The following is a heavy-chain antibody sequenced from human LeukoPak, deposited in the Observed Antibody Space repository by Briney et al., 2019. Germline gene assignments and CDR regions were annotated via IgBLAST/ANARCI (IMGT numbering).Heavy chain of an antibody. CDR2: IYYSGST. CDR1: GGSISSSFYH. V-gene: IGHV4-39*01. J-gene: IGHJ4*02. CDR3: ARLETGAALPLFDY. D-gene: IGHD1-26*01. Sequence: SETLSLACTVSGGSISSSFYHWGWIRQPPGKGLEWIGSIYYSGSTYYNPSLKSRVTISVDTSKNQFSLKLSSVTAADTAVYYCARLETGAALPLFDYWGQGTLVTVSS.